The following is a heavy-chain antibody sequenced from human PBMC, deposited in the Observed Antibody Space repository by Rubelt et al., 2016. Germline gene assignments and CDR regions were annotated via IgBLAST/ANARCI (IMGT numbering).Heavy chain of an antibody. Sequence: QVQLQESGPGLVKPSETLSLTCNVSGGAISSYYWSWIRQPPGKGLEWIGEVSHSGSINYNPSLKSRVTISVDTSKNQFSLKLSSVTAADTAVYYCARGHSSSGWYYWGQGALVTVSS. J-gene: IGHJ4*02. D-gene: IGHD6-19*01. V-gene: IGHV4-4*08. CDR2: VSHSGSI. CDR1: GGAISSYY. CDR3: ARGHSSSGWYY.